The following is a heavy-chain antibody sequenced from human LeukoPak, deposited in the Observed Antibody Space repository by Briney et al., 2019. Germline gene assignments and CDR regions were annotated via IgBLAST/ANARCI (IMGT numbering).Heavy chain of an antibody. CDR3: AKGGYQLPLTH. CDR1: GGSISTHDYY. Sequence: SQTLSLTCSVSGGSISTHDYYWSWIRQPPGKGLEWIGCIYYSGDTYHNPSLRSRLTISLDTSKNQFSLKLSSVTAADTAVYYCAKGGYQLPLTHWGQGTLVTVSS. J-gene: IGHJ4*02. CDR2: IYYSGDT. D-gene: IGHD2-2*01. V-gene: IGHV4-30-4*01.